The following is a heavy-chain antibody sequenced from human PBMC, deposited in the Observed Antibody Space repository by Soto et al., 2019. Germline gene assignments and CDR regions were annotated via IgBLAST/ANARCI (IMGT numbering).Heavy chain of an antibody. D-gene: IGHD2-8*02. Sequence: ASVKVSCKTAGYTFTDYAIHWVRQAPGQRLEGMGWINTGNGNTRYSQKFQDRITITRDTSASTAYLELSSLRSEDTAVYYCARSGGGYCTGGVCHANNWVDPWGQGTLVTVSS. CDR3: ARSGGGYCTGGVCHANNWVDP. CDR1: GYTFTDYA. CDR2: INTGNGNT. J-gene: IGHJ5*02. V-gene: IGHV1-3*04.